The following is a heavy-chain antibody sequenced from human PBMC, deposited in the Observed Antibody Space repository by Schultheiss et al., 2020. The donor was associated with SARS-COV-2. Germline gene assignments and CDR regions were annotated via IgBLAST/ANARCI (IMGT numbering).Heavy chain of an antibody. CDR2: IIPIFGTA. CDR1: GGTFSSYA. D-gene: IGHD3-10*01. J-gene: IGHJ5*02. Sequence: SVKVSCKASGGTFSSYAISWVRQAPGQGLEWMGGIIPIFGTANYAQKFQGRVTITADKSTSTAYMELSSLRSEDTAVYFCARDWGDYYVSGTNNWFDPWGQGTLVTVSS. V-gene: IGHV1-69*06. CDR3: ARDWGDYYVSGTNNWFDP.